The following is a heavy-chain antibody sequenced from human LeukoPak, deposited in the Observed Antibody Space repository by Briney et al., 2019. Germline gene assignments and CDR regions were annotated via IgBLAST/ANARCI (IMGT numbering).Heavy chain of an antibody. D-gene: IGHD3-16*01. CDR2: ISSSGGTI. J-gene: IGHJ3*02. V-gene: IGHV3-48*03. CDR3: ARDLVSGAYTFDI. Sequence: GGSLRLSCAASGFTLSSFSTYDFNWVRQAPGKGLEWVSYISSSGGTIYYADSVKGRFTVSRDNAANSLYLQMNSLRAEDTAIYYCARDLVSGAYTFDIWGQGTVVTVSS. CDR1: GFTLSS.